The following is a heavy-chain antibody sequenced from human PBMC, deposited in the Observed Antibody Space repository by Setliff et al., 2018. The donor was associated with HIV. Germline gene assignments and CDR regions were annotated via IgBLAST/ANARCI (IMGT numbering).Heavy chain of an antibody. J-gene: IGHJ6*03. CDR3: VRASHMTPGNLLHSTGPYYSYYMDV. V-gene: IGHV4-59*08. CDR2: IYYSGST. Sequence: SETLSLTCTVSGGSISSSYWSWIRQPPGKGLEWIGYIYYSGSTNYNPSLKSRVTISVDTSKNQFSLRLTSVAAADTASYYCVRASHMTPGNLLHSTGPYYSYYMDVWGRGTTVTVSS. D-gene: IGHD4-4*01. CDR1: GGSISSSY.